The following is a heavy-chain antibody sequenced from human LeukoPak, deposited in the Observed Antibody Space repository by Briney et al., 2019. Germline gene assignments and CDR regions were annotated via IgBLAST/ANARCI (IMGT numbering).Heavy chain of an antibody. D-gene: IGHD3-16*01. CDR1: GYTFTSYY. CDR3: ARGLGLPYQFGKNDY. CDR2: ISPSGGST. J-gene: IGHJ4*02. V-gene: IGHV1-46*01. Sequence: GASVKVSCKASGYTFTSYYMHWVRQAPGQGLEWMGIISPSGGSTSYAQKFQGRVAMTRDTSTSTVYMELSSLRSGDTAVYYCARGLGLPYQFGKNDYWGQGTLVTVSS.